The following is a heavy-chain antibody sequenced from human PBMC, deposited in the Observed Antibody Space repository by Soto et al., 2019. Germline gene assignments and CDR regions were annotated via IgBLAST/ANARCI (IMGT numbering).Heavy chain of an antibody. V-gene: IGHV1-69*02. CDR2: IIPILGIA. CDR1: GGTFSSDT. Sequence: QVQLVQSGAEVKKPGSSVKVSCKASGGTFSSDTISWVRQAPGQGLEWMGRIIPILGIANYAQKFQGRVTITADKSTSTAYMELSSLRSEDTAGYYCARYSGYVDGLHYWGQGTLVTVSS. J-gene: IGHJ4*02. CDR3: ARYSGYVDGLHY. D-gene: IGHD5-12*01.